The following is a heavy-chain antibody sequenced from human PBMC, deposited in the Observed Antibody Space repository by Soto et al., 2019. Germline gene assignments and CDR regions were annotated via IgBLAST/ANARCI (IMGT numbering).Heavy chain of an antibody. D-gene: IGHD1-1*01. J-gene: IGHJ4*02. CDR3: ARRYGYSFDY. V-gene: IGHV4-59*08. CDR1: GGSISSYY. Sequence: QVQLQESGPGLVKPSETLSLTCTVSGGSISSYYWSWIRQPPGKGLEWIGYIYYSGSTNYNPSLKSRVTISVDTSKNPCSLKLSSVTAADTAVYYCARRYGYSFDYWGQGTLVTVSS. CDR2: IYYSGST.